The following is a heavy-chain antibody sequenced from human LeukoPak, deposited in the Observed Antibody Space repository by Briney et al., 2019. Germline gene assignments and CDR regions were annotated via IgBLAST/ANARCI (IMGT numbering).Heavy chain of an antibody. V-gene: IGHV4-30-4*01. CDR3: ATIETGTDAFDI. CDR2: IYYSGST. D-gene: IGHD1-1*01. CDR1: GGSISSGDYY. Sequence: SETLSLTCTVSGGSISSGDYYWSWIRQPPGKGLEXIGYIYYSGSTYYNPSLXSRVTISVDTSKNQFSLKLSSVTAADTAVYYCATIETGTDAFDIWGQGTMVTVSS. J-gene: IGHJ3*02.